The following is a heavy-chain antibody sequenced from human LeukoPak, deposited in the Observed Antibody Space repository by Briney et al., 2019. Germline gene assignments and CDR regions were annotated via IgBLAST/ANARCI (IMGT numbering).Heavy chain of an antibody. D-gene: IGHD1-26*01. CDR1: GFTFSSYW. Sequence: GGSLRLSCAASGFTFSSYWMSWVRQAPGKGLEWVANIKQDGSEKYYVDSVKGRFTISRDNAKNSLYLQMNSLRAEDTAVHYCARSPYSGSFLGGYWGQGTLVTVSS. V-gene: IGHV3-7*01. CDR2: IKQDGSEK. J-gene: IGHJ4*02. CDR3: ARSPYSGSFLGGY.